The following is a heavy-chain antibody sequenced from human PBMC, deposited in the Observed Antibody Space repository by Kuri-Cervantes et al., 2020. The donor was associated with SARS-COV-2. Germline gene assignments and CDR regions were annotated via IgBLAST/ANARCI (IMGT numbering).Heavy chain of an antibody. D-gene: IGHD3-3*02. J-gene: IGHJ4*02. Sequence: SETLSLTCTVSGASISSSTYYWGWIRQSPGKGLEWIGSIYESGDTYYSSSLKSRLSLSVDTSRNQFSLRLTSVTAADTAIYYCARHYAFGNFHKWGQGTQVTVSS. V-gene: IGHV4-39*01. CDR2: IYESGDT. CDR3: ARHYAFGNFHK. CDR1: GASISSSTYY.